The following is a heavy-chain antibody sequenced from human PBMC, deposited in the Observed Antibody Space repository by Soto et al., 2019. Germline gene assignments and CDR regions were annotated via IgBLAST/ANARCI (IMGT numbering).Heavy chain of an antibody. D-gene: IGHD3-9*01. V-gene: IGHV1-3*04. Sequence: ASVKVSCKASGYTFTSYSMHWVRQAPGQRLEWMGWINTAHGSTKYSQNFQGRVTFTRDTSASTAYMELSSLRSEDTAVYYCARVSRTDYSNSLYYFYAMDVWAQGTTVTVSS. J-gene: IGHJ6*02. CDR1: GYTFTSYS. CDR2: INTAHGST. CDR3: ARVSRTDYSNSLYYFYAMDV.